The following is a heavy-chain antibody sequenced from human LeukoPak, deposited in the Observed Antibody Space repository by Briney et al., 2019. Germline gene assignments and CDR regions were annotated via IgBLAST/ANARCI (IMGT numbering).Heavy chain of an antibody. J-gene: IGHJ4*02. Sequence: GGSLRLSFAASGFTFDDYTMHWVRQPPGKGLEWVSLIIWDGGSTYYADSVKGRFTISRDNTKNSLYLQMNSLRTEDTALYYCAKGRDFLDYWGQGTLVTVSS. CDR1: GFTFDDYT. D-gene: IGHD3-3*01. CDR2: IIWDGGST. CDR3: AKGRDFLDY. V-gene: IGHV3-43*01.